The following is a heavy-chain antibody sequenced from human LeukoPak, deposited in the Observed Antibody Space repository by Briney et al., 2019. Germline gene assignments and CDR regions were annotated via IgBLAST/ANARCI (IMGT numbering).Heavy chain of an antibody. CDR1: GGSISSYY. V-gene: IGHV4-59*01. CDR2: IYYSGST. J-gene: IGHJ5*02. CDR3: ARALPDPVGATPCWFDP. Sequence: PSETLSLTCTVSGGSISSYYWSWIRQPPGKGLEWIGYIYYSGSTNYNPSLKSRVTISVDTSKNQFSLKLSSVTAADTAVYYCARALPDPVGATPCWFDPWGQGTLVTVSS. D-gene: IGHD1-26*01.